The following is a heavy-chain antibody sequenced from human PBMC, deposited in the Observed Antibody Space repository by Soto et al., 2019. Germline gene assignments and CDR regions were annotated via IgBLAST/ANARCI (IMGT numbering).Heavy chain of an antibody. CDR2: IYHSGST. J-gene: IGHJ4*02. Sequence: SETLSLTCAVSGGSISSGGYSWSWIRQPPGKGLEWIGYIYHSGSTYYNPSLKSRVTISVDRSKNQFSLKLSSVTAADTAMYYCARSIAAAGTTLFDSWGQGALVTVSS. D-gene: IGHD6-13*01. CDR3: ARSIAAAGTTLFDS. V-gene: IGHV4-30-2*02. CDR1: GGSISSGGYS.